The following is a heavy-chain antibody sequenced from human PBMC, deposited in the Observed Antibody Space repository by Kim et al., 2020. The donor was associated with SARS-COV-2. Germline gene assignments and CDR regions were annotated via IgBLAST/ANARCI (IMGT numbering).Heavy chain of an antibody. CDR3: ARGYYGSGSYVHYGMDV. V-gene: IGHV4-34*01. D-gene: IGHD3-10*01. Sequence: LKSRVTISVDTSKNQFSLKLSSVTAADTAVYYCARGYYGSGSYVHYGMDVWGQGTTVTVSS. J-gene: IGHJ6*02.